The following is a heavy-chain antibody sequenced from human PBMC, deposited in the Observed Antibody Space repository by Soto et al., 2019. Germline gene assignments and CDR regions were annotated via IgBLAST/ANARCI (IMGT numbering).Heavy chain of an antibody. V-gene: IGHV2-5*02. CDR3: AHILVDGLAYYFDY. J-gene: IGHJ4*02. D-gene: IGHD2-8*02. Sequence: QITLKESGPPLVKPTQTLTLTCSFSGFSLSNIRVGVGWIRQPPGEALEWLALIYWDDDKRYSPSLKTRLTIPKHTTKTRVVLTMSDMDPVDTATDYWAHILVDGLAYYFDYWGQGTLVTVSS. CDR2: IYWDDDK. CDR1: GFSLSNIRVG.